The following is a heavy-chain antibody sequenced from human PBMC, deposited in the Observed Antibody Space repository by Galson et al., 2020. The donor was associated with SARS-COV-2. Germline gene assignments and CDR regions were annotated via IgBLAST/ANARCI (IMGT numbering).Heavy chain of an antibody. CDR1: GYTFTSYA. J-gene: IGHJ4*02. CDR3: AATEYLDLWGGYYTLDY. D-gene: IGHD3-3*01. CDR2: INTNTGNP. V-gene: IGHV7-4-1*02. Sequence: ASVKVSCKASGYTFTSYAMNWVRQAPGQGLEWMGLINTNTGNPTYAQGFTGRFVFSLDTSVSTAYLQISSLKAEDTAVYYCAATEYLDLWGGYYTLDYWGQRTLVTVSS.